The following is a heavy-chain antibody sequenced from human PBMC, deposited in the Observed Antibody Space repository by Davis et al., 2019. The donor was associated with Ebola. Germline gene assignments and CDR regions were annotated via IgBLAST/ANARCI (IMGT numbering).Heavy chain of an antibody. CDR2: IYSAGST. Sequence: PGGSLRLSCAASGFTVSSNYMSWVRQAPGKGLEWVSLIYSAGSTSYADSVKGRFTISRDYSKNTLYLQMNSLRAEDTAVYYCASLLTTVVTPGVYWGQGTLVTVSS. J-gene: IGHJ4*02. CDR3: ASLLTTVVTPGVY. D-gene: IGHD4-23*01. CDR1: GFTVSSNY. V-gene: IGHV3-53*01.